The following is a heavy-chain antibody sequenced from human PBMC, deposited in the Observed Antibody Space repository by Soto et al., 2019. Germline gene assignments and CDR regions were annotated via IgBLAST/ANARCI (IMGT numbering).Heavy chain of an antibody. V-gene: IGHV1-69*12. CDR1: GGTFSSYA. Sequence: QVQLVQSGAEVKKPGSSVKVSCKASGGTFSSYAISWVRQAPGQGLEWMGGIIPIFGTANYTQKFQGRVTITADESTSTAYMELSSLRSEDTAVYYCARDRGIAAAGTTLYGMDVWGQGTTVTVSS. CDR3: ARDRGIAAAGTTLYGMDV. D-gene: IGHD6-13*01. J-gene: IGHJ6*02. CDR2: IIPIFGTA.